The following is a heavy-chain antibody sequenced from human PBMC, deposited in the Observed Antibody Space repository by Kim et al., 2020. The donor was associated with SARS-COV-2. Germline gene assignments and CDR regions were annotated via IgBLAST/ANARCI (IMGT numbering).Heavy chain of an antibody. CDR2: ISYDGSNK. CDR3: AQLSHDY. Sequence: GGSLRLSCAASGFTFSSYGMHWVRQAPGKGLEWVAVISYDGSNKYYADSVKGRFTISRDNSKNTLYLQMNSLRAEDTAVYYCAQLSHDYWGQGTLVTVSS. V-gene: IGHV3-30*18. J-gene: IGHJ4*02. CDR1: GFTFSSYG.